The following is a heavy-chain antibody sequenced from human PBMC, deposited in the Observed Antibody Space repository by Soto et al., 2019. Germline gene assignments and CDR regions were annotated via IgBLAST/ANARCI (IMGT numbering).Heavy chain of an antibody. V-gene: IGHV3-30*18. CDR3: AKAYSRGYGIDY. CDR1: GFTFSSYG. D-gene: IGHD1-26*01. J-gene: IGHJ4*02. CDR2: ISYDGSNK. Sequence: GGSLRLSCAASGFTFSSYGMHWARQAPGKGLEWVAVISYDGSNKYYADSVKGRFTISRDNSKNTLYLQMNSLRAEDTAVYYCAKAYSRGYGIDYWGQGTPVTVSS.